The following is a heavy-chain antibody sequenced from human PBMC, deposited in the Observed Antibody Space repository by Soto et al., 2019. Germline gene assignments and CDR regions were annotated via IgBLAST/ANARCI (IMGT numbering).Heavy chain of an antibody. D-gene: IGHD3-10*01. CDR3: ARTWHGSGSPRGHGMDV. CDR1: GYTFTSYY. Sequence: ASVKVSCKASGYTFTSYYMHWVRQAPGQGLEWMGIINPSGGSTSYAQKFQGRVTMTRDTSTSTVYMELSSLRSEDMAVYYCARTWHGSGSPRGHGMDVWGQGTTVTVSS. J-gene: IGHJ6*02. CDR2: INPSGGST. V-gene: IGHV1-46*01.